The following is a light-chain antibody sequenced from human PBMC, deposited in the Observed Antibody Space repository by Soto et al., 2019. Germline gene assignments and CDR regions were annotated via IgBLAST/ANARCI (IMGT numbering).Light chain of an antibody. J-gene: IGLJ2*01. V-gene: IGLV2-14*03. CDR3: QAFDSSNMA. Sequence: QSVLTQPASVSGSPGQSITISCTGTSSDVGGYNYVSWYQQHPGKAPKLMISDVSNRPSGVSNRFSASKSGNTASLTISGLETEDEADYYCQAFDSSNMAFGGGTQLTVL. CDR1: SSDVGGYNY. CDR2: DVS.